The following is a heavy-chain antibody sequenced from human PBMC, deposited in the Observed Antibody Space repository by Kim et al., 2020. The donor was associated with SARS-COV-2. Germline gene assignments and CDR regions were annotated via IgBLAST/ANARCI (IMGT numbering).Heavy chain of an antibody. D-gene: IGHD5-12*01. Sequence: SETLSLTCTVSGGSINNYYWSWIRQSPWKGLEWIGYIYYTGGATYNPSLKSRLTISVDTSKNQFSLRLSSVTAADTAMYYCVRHAVANWFDPWGQGTLVTVSP. CDR1: GGSINNYY. V-gene: IGHV4-59*08. J-gene: IGHJ5*02. CDR3: VRHAVANWFDP. CDR2: IYYTGGA.